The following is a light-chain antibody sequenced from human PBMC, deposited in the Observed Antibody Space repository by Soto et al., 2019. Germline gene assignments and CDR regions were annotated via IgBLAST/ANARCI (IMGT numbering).Light chain of an antibody. CDR3: SSYTSSSLYV. Sequence: QSALTQPASVSGSPGQSITISCTGTSSDVGGYNYVSWYQQHPGKAPKLMIYDVSNRPSGVSNRFSGSKSGNTASLTISGLHADDEADYYCSSYTSSSLYVFGTGTKVTVL. V-gene: IGLV2-14*01. CDR1: SSDVGGYNY. CDR2: DVS. J-gene: IGLJ1*01.